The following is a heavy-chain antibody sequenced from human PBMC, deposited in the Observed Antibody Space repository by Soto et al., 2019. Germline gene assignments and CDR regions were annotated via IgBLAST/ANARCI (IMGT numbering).Heavy chain of an antibody. Sequence: QVQLQESGPGLVKPSETLSLTCTVSGGSITNYYWSWIRQPPGKGLEWIGFIYYSGSTNYNPSLKSRVTISIDTPKNQFSLKLNSVTAADTAGYYCSRDRIETFDIWGQGTMVTVSS. V-gene: IGHV4-59*01. J-gene: IGHJ3*02. CDR2: IYYSGST. CDR1: GGSITNYY. CDR3: SRDRIETFDI.